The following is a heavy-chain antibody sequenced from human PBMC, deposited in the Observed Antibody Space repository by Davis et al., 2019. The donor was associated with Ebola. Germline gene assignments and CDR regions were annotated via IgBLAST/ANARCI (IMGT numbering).Heavy chain of an antibody. V-gene: IGHV1-18*04. J-gene: IGHJ6*02. Sequence: ASVKVSCKASGYTFTSYGISWVRQAPGQGLEWMGWISAYNGNTNYAQKFQGRVTMTRNTSISTAYMELSSLRSEDTAVYYCATKRGGMDVWGQGTTVTVSS. CDR2: ISAYNGNT. CDR3: ATKRGGMDV. CDR1: GYTFTSYG.